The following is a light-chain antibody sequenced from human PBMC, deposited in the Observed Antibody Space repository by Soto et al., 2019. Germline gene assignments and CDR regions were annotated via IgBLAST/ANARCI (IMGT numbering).Light chain of an antibody. CDR2: AAS. Sequence: IQMTHAPSSLSASVGDRGSITCRTSQGIRSALGWYQQKPGKVPKLLIYAASTLQSGVPSRFSGSGSGRDFTLTISSLQPEDFATYYCLLDYSYFWAFGQGTKVDIK. CDR1: QGIRSA. V-gene: IGKV1-6*01. J-gene: IGKJ1*01. CDR3: LLDYSYFWA.